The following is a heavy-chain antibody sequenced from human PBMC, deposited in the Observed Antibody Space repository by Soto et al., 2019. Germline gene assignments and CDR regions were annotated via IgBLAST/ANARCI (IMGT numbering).Heavy chain of an antibody. CDR3: AREVGGRKHIVVVTAILGADAFDI. J-gene: IGHJ3*02. CDR1: GFTFSSYA. V-gene: IGHV3-30-3*01. D-gene: IGHD2-21*02. Sequence: QVQLVESGGGVVQPGRSLRLSCAASGFTFSSYAMHWVRQAPGKGLEWVAVISYDGSNKYYADSVKGRFTISRDNSKNTLYLQMNSLRAEDTAVYYCAREVGGRKHIVVVTAILGADAFDIWGQGTMVTVSS. CDR2: ISYDGSNK.